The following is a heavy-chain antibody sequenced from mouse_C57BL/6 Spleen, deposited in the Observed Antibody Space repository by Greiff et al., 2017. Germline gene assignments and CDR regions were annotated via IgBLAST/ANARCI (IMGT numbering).Heavy chain of an antibody. J-gene: IGHJ2*01. D-gene: IGHD1-1*01. V-gene: IGHV1-55*01. CDR1: GYTFTSYW. CDR2: IYPGSGST. CDR3: AKGKFTTVVADY. Sequence: QVQLQQPGAELVKPGASVKMSCKASGYTFTSYWITWVKQRPGQGLEWIGDIYPGSGSTNYNEKFKSKATLTVDTSSNTAYMQLSSLTSADSAVYYCAKGKFTTVVADYWGQSTTLTVSS.